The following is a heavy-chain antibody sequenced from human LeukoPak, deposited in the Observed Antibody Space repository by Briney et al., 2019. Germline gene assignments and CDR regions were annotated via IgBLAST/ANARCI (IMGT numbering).Heavy chain of an antibody. J-gene: IGHJ6*02. Sequence: ASVKVSCKASGYTFTGYYMHWVRQAPGQGLEWMGWVNPNSGGTNYAQKFQGRVTMTRDTSISTAYMELSRLRSDDTAVYYCARGGSIAVAGIHYYYGMDVWGQGTTVTVSS. V-gene: IGHV1-2*02. D-gene: IGHD6-19*01. CDR3: ARGGSIAVAGIHYYYGMDV. CDR2: VNPNSGGT. CDR1: GYTFTGYY.